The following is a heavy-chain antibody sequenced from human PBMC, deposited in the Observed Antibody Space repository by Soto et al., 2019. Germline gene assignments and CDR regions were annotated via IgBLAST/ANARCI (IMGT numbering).Heavy chain of an antibody. CDR3: ARDVPTRSKVGSYYCDY. V-gene: IGHV3-30-3*01. CDR1: GFTFSSYA. Sequence: QVQLVESGGGVVQPGRSLRLSCAASGFTFSSYAMHWVRQAPGKGLEWVAVISYDGSNKYYADSVKGRFTISRDNSKNTLYLQMNSVRAEDTAVYYCARDVPTRSKVGSYYCDYWGQGTLVTVSS. CDR2: ISYDGSNK. J-gene: IGHJ4*02. D-gene: IGHD2-15*01.